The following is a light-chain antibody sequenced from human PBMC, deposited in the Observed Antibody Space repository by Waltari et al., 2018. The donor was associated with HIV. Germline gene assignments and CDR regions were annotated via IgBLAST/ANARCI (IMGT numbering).Light chain of an antibody. CDR2: SAS. J-gene: IGKJ3*01. Sequence: DIQLTPFPLHLSASVGDRVIISCQASQGFSNYLAWYQQKPGRPPKLLIYSASTLQTGVPSRFSGSGSETAFALTSSGLQTEDFATYYCQQLHVSPFSFGPGTTVD. CDR1: QGFSNY. CDR3: QQLHVSPFS. V-gene: IGKV1-9*01.